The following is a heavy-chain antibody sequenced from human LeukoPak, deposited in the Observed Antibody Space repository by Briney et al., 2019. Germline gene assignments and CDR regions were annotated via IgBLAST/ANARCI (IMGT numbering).Heavy chain of an antibody. CDR1: GGSISSYY. CDR2: IYYSGST. CDR3: ARIGDDSSGYLDY. D-gene: IGHD3-22*01. J-gene: IGHJ4*02. Sequence: SETLSLTCTVSGGSISSYYWSWIRQPPGKGLGWIGYIYYSGSTNYNPSLKSRVTISVDTSKNQFSLKLSSVTAADTAVYYCARIGDDSSGYLDYWGQGTLVTVSS. V-gene: IGHV4-59*01.